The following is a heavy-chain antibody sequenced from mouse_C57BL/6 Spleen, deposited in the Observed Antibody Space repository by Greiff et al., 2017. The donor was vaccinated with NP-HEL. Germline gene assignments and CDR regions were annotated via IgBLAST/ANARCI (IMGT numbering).Heavy chain of an antibody. CDR3: AREAYYGSMFDY. Sequence: VKLMESGAELVKPGASVKISCKASGYAFSSYWMNWVKQRPGKGLEWIGQIYPGDGDTNYNGKFKGKATLTADKSSSTAYMQLSSLTSEDSAVYFCAREAYYGSMFDYWGQGTTLTVSS. CDR2: IYPGDGDT. CDR1: GYAFSSYW. V-gene: IGHV1-80*01. D-gene: IGHD1-1*01. J-gene: IGHJ2*01.